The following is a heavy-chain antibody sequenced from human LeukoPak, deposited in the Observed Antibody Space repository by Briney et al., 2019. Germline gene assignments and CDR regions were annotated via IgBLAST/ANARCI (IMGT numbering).Heavy chain of an antibody. CDR2: ISGDGSSI. CDR1: GFTFDDYA. D-gene: IGHD6-13*01. J-gene: IGHJ5*02. V-gene: IGHV3-43*02. Sequence: GGSLRLSCAASGFTFDDYAIHWVRQAPGKGLEWVSLISGDGSSIYYADSVKGRFAISRDNSKNSLSLQMNSLRTEDTALYYCARDAKPSSSWYSWFDPRGQGTLVTVSS. CDR3: ARDAKPSSSWYSWFDP.